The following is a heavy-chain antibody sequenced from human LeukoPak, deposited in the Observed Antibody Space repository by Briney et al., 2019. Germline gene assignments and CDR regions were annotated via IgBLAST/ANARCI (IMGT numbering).Heavy chain of an antibody. D-gene: IGHD4-17*01. V-gene: IGHV4-4*02. CDR3: AREVDYGDYGDYYYYMDV. CDR1: GGSISSSNW. CDR2: IYHSGST. Sequence: SETLSLTCAVSGGSISSSNWWSWVRQPPGKGLEWIGEIYHSGSTNYNPSLKSRVTISVDKSKNQFSLKLSSVTAADTAVYYCAREVDYGDYGDYYYYMDVWGKGTTVTVSS. J-gene: IGHJ6*03.